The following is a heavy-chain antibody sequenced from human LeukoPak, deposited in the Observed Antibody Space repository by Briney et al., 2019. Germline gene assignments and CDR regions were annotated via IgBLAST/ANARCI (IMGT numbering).Heavy chain of an antibody. D-gene: IGHD3-16*02. V-gene: IGHV3-53*01. Sequence: PGGSLRLSCAASGFTVSSNYMSWVRLAPGKGLEWVSVIYSGGSTYYADSVKGRFTISRDNSKNTLYLQMNSLRAEDTAVYYCARDYVWGSYRFFDYWGQGTLVTVSS. CDR3: ARDYVWGSYRFFDY. CDR2: IYSGGST. CDR1: GFTVSSNY. J-gene: IGHJ4*02.